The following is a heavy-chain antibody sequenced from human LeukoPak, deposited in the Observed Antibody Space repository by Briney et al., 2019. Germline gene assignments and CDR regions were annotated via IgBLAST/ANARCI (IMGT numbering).Heavy chain of an antibody. J-gene: IGHJ4*02. CDR2: IYHSGST. V-gene: IGHV4-38-2*02. Sequence: TSQTLSLTCTVSGYSISSGYYWGWIRQPPGRSLEWIGSIYHSGSTYYNPSLKSPVTISVDTSKNQFSLKLSSVTAADTAVYYCARDSYYDSSGYSPFTYFDYWGQGTLVTVSS. CDR1: GYSISSGYY. D-gene: IGHD3-22*01. CDR3: ARDSYYDSSGYSPFTYFDY.